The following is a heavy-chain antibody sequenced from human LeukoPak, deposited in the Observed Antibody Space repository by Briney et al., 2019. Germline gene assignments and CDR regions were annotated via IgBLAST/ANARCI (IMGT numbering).Heavy chain of an antibody. CDR2: FDPEDGET. J-gene: IGHJ6*03. CDR3: ATRDYDILTGYAYMDV. V-gene: IGHV1-24*01. CDR1: GYTLTELS. Sequence: VSVKVSCKVSGYTLTELSMHWVRQAPGKGLEWMGGFDPEDGETIYAQKFQGRVTMTEDTSTDTAYMELSSLRSEDTAVYYCATRDYDILTGYAYMDVWGKGTTVTLSS. D-gene: IGHD3-9*01.